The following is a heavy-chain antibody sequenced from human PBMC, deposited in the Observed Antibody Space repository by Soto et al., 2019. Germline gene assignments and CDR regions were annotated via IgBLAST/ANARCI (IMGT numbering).Heavy chain of an antibody. V-gene: IGHV1-8*01. J-gene: IGHJ5*02. D-gene: IGHD3-16*01. CDR3: ARMATFGSLNWFDP. CDR1: GYSFTNND. CDR2: MNPGSGDT. Sequence: ASVKVSCKASGYSFTNNDVSWVRQATGQGLEWMGWMNPGSGDTGYAQKFQGRVTMTRDISIATAYLELSSLRSDDTATYYCARMATFGSLNWFDPWGQGTLVTVSS.